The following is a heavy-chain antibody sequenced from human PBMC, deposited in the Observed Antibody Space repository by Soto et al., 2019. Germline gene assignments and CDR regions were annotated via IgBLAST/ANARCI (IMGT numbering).Heavy chain of an antibody. CDR1: GYTLTELS. CDR3: ATLYSSSWHDAFDI. J-gene: IGHJ3*02. D-gene: IGHD6-13*01. Sequence: ASVKVSCKVSGYTLTELSMHWVRQAPGKGLEWMGGFDPEDGETTYAQKFQGRVNMTEDTSTDTAYMQLSSLRSEDTVVYYCATLYSSSWHDAFDIWGQGTMVTVSS. CDR2: FDPEDGET. V-gene: IGHV1-24*01.